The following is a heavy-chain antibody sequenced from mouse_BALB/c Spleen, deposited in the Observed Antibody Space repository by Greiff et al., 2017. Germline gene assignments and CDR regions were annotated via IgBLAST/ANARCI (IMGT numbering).Heavy chain of an antibody. Sequence: VKLVESGPGLVQPSQSLSITCTVSGFSLTSYGVHWVRQSPGKGLEWLGVIWSGGSTDYNAAFISRLSISKDNSKSQVFFKMNSLQANDTAIYYCARKGGRVYAMDYWGQGTSVTVSS. CDR1: GFSLTSYG. V-gene: IGHV2-2*02. CDR2: IWSGGST. CDR3: ARKGGRVYAMDY. J-gene: IGHJ4*01.